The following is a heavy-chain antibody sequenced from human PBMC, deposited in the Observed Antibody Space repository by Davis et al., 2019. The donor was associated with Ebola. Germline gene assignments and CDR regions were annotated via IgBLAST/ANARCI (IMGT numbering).Heavy chain of an antibody. Sequence: ASVKVSCKASGYTFTGYYMHWVRQAPGQGLEWMGRINPNSGGTNYAQKFQGRVTITADKSTSTAYMELSSLRSEDTAVYYCARDQSYSSSWGSYYYYYGMDVWGQGTTVTVSS. CDR1: GYTFTGYY. J-gene: IGHJ6*02. CDR2: INPNSGGT. V-gene: IGHV1-2*06. D-gene: IGHD6-13*01. CDR3: ARDQSYSSSWGSYYYYYGMDV.